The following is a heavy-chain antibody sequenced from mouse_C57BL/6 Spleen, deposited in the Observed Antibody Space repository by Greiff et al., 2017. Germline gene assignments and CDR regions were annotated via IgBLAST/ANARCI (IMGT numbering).Heavy chain of an antibody. CDR3: ARFIPTVVEDFDY. CDR2: IYPRSGNT. Sequence: VQLQQSGAELARPGASVKLSCKASGYTFTSYGISWVKQSTGQGLEWIGEIYPRSGNTYYNEKFKGKATLTADKSSSTAYMELRSLTSEDSAVYFCARFIPTVVEDFDYWGQGTTRTVSS. J-gene: IGHJ2*01. V-gene: IGHV1-81*01. CDR1: GYTFTSYG. D-gene: IGHD1-1*01.